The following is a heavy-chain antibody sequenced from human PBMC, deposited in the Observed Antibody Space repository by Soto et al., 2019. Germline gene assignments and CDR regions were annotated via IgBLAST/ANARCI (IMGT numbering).Heavy chain of an antibody. D-gene: IGHD2-8*01. CDR2: TYSSGDT. CDR3: VSQRTSVLTQADCDY. CDR1: GDSISSYY. Sequence: SAPRSLTCRISGDSISSYYWSWLRQPAGKGLEWIGRTYSSGDTNYTPSLKSRVTKSLDTSKNQFSLNLNSGTASDTAVYFCVSQRTSVLTQADCDYWGPGALVT. J-gene: IGHJ4*02. V-gene: IGHV4-4*07.